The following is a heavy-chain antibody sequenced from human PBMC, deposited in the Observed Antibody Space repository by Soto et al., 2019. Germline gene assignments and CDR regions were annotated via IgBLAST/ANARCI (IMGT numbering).Heavy chain of an antibody. Sequence: PSETLSLTCTVSGGSISGHYWSWIRQPPGKGLQYIGYISYSGSTNYNPSLKSRVTISVDTSNNQFSLRLSSVTAADTAVYYCARDVGLQHDTGYYDFWSGKNNRFDPWGQGILVTVSS. D-gene: IGHD3-3*01. V-gene: IGHV4-59*11. CDR2: ISYSGST. J-gene: IGHJ5*02. CDR1: GGSISGHY. CDR3: ARDVGLQHDTGYYDFWSGKNNRFDP.